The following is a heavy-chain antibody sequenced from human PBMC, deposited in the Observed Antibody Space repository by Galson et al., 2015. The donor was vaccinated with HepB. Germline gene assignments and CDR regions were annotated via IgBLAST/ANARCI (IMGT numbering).Heavy chain of an antibody. CDR1: GYTFTSYD. CDR3: ARGASYYDFWSGYYINWFDP. D-gene: IGHD3-3*01. V-gene: IGHV1-8*01. Sequence: SVKVSCRASGYTFTSYDINWVRQATGQGLEWMGWMNPNSGNTGYAQKFQGRVTMTRNTSISTAYMELSSLRSEDTAVYYCARGASYYDFWSGYYINWFDPWGQGTLVTVSS. J-gene: IGHJ5*02. CDR2: MNPNSGNT.